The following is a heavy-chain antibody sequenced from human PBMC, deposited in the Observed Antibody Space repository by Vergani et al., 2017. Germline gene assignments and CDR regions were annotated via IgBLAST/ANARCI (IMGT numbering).Heavy chain of an antibody. CDR3: ARQVAVAGKWWGPYYYYGMDV. J-gene: IGHJ6*02. CDR2: IVVGSGNT. D-gene: IGHD6-19*01. Sequence: QMQLVQSGPEVKKPGTSVKVSCKASGFTFTSSAMQWVRQARGQRLEWIGWIVVGSGNTNYAQKFQERVTITRDMSTSTAYMELSSLRSEDTAVYYCARQVAVAGKWWGPYYYYGMDVWGQGTTVTVSS. CDR1: GFTFTSSA. V-gene: IGHV1-58*02.